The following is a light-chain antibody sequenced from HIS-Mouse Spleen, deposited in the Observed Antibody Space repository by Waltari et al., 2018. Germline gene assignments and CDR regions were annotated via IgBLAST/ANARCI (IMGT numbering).Light chain of an antibody. CDR3: SSYTSSSTLV. J-gene: IGLJ2*01. CDR1: SRDVGGSDY. CDR2: EVS. V-gene: IGLV2-14*01. Sequence: QSALTQPASVSGSPGQSLTISCAGTSRDVGGSDYVPWYQHHPGKAPKLMIYEVSKRPSGVSKRLSGSKSGNTASLTISGLQAEDEADYYCSSYTSSSTLVFGGGTKLTVL.